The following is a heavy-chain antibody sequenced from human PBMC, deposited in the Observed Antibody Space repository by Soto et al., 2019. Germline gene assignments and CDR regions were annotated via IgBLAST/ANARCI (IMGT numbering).Heavy chain of an antibody. CDR1: GFTVSAYY. V-gene: IGHV3-11*03. J-gene: IGHJ3*02. Sequence: QVQLLESGGGLVKPGGSLRLFCAASGFTVSAYYMAWLRQAPGKGLEWISYISGDSTYATYADSVKGRFTISRDNAKNSLYLQMNSLRAEDTAVYFCATGQQVRMADIWGQGTMVTVSS. CDR3: ATGQQVRMADI. CDR2: ISGDSTYA. D-gene: IGHD6-13*01.